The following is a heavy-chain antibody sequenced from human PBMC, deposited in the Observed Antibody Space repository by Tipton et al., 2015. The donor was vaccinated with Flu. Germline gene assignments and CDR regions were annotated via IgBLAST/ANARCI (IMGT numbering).Heavy chain of an antibody. Sequence: SLRLSCAASGFTFSSYNMNWVRQAPGRGLEWVGYIRSRSYGGSTEYAASVEGRFTISRDDSKSIAYLQMNSLKTEDTAVYYCIREGKYYDHIWDTYWGQGTLVTVSS. V-gene: IGHV3-49*04. CDR3: IREGKYYDHIWDTY. CDR2: IRSRSYGGST. D-gene: IGHD3-16*01. J-gene: IGHJ4*02. CDR1: GFTFSSYN.